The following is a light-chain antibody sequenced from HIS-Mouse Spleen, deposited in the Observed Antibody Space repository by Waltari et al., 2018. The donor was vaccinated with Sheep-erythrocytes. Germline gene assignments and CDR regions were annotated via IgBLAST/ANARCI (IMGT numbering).Light chain of an antibody. V-gene: IGLV2-11*01. CDR3: CSYAGSYNHV. CDR2: DVS. J-gene: IGLJ1*01. Sequence: QSALTQPRSVSGSPGQSVTISCTGTSSDVGGYNYVSWYQQHPGKAPKLMIYDVSKGPSGVPARSSGSKSGNTASLTISGLQAEDEADYYCCSYAGSYNHVFATGTKVTVL. CDR1: SSDVGGYNY.